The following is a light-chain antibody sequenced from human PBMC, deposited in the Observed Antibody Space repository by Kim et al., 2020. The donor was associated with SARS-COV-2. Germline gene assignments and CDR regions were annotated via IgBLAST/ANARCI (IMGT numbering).Light chain of an antibody. V-gene: IGLV1-44*01. CDR3: AAWDDSLNGRV. J-gene: IGLJ1*01. CDR2: SSN. CDR1: SSKIGSNT. Sequence: GERLTSTCSGSSSKIGSNTVNWYHQLPGTAPKLLIYSSNQRPSGVPDRFSGSKSGTSDSLAISGLQSEDEADYYCAAWDDSLNGRVFGTGTKVTVL.